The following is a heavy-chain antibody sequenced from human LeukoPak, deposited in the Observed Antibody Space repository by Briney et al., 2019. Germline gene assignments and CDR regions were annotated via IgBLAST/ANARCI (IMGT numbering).Heavy chain of an antibody. CDR1: RFTFSNYA. CDR2: ISGSGVST. Sequence: GGSLRLSCAASRFTFSNYAMSWVRQAPGKGLEWVSAISGSGVSTYYADSVRGRFTISRDNSRNTLYLQMNSLRAEDTALYFCAKDSIGRQFYYDGSGYYAAGADAFDIWGQGTMVTVSS. J-gene: IGHJ3*02. D-gene: IGHD3-22*01. V-gene: IGHV3-23*01. CDR3: AKDSIGRQFYYDGSGYYAAGADAFDI.